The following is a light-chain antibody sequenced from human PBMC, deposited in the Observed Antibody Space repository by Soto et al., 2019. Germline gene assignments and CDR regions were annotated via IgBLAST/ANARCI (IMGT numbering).Light chain of an antibody. V-gene: IGKV3-20*01. CDR2: GAS. CDR3: QQYGGLPRT. J-gene: IGKJ1*01. CDR1: QSVSSNY. Sequence: EIVLTQSPGTVSLSPGERATLSCRASQSVSSNYLAWYQQKPGQAPRLLIYGASSRATGIPYRFSGSGSGTDFTLTISRLEPEDFAVYYCQQYGGLPRTFGQGTKVEIK.